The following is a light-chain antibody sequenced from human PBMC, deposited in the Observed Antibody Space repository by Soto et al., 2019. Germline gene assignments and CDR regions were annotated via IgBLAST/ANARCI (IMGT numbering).Light chain of an antibody. J-gene: IGLJ2*01. CDR2: SNN. Sequence: QSVLTQPPSASGTPGQRVTISCSGSSSNIGSNYVYWYQQLPGTAPKLLIYSNNQRPSGVPDRFSGSKSGTSASLAISGLRSEDEAYYYCAAWDDSLRGVVFGGGTKLTVL. CDR1: SSNIGSNY. V-gene: IGLV1-47*02. CDR3: AAWDDSLRGVV.